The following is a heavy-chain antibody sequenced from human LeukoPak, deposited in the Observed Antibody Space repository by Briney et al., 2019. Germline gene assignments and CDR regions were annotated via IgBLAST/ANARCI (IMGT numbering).Heavy chain of an antibody. CDR2: TENDASEE. Sequence: PGGSLRLSCAASGFTLSIYGMHWVRQAPGKGLEWVAFTENDASEEKYVDSVKGRFTISRGNAKNSLYLQMNNLRAEDTALYYCATSYDSSGCDWGQGTLVTVSS. J-gene: IGHJ4*02. CDR3: ATSYDSSGCD. D-gene: IGHD3-22*01. V-gene: IGHV3-30*02. CDR1: GFTLSIYG.